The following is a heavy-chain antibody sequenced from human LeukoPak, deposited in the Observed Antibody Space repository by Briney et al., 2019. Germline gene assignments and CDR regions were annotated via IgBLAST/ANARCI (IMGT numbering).Heavy chain of an antibody. CDR3: ARDVLLWFGELSGVNWFDP. CDR1: GYTFTSYY. CDR2: INPSGGST. D-gene: IGHD3-10*01. V-gene: IGHV1-46*01. Sequence: ASVKVSCKASGYTFTSYYMHWVRQSPGQGLEWMGIINPSGGSTSYAQKFQGRVTMPRDTSTSTVYMELSSLRSEDTAVYYCARDVLLWFGELSGVNWFDPWGQGTLVTVSP. J-gene: IGHJ5*02.